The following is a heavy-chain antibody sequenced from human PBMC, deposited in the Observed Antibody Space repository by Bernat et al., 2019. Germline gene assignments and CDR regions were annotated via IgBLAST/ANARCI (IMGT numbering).Heavy chain of an antibody. Sequence: QVQLQQWGAGLLKPSETLSLTCAVYGGSFSGYYWSWIRQPPGKGLEWIGEINHSGSTNYNPTLKSPVTISVDTSKNQLSLKLRCVTATDTVVYDCAGGKSFGVVIIYYYMHVWGKGAAITVS. V-gene: IGHV4-34*01. CDR3: AGGKSFGVVIIYYYMHV. CDR1: GGSFSGYY. D-gene: IGHD3-3*01. CDR2: INHSGST. J-gene: IGHJ6*03.